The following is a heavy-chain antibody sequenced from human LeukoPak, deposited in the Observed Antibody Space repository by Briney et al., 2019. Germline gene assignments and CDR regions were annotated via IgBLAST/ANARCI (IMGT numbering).Heavy chain of an antibody. CDR3: ARDNGYSYGPLYFAY. D-gene: IGHD5-18*01. J-gene: IGHJ4*02. CDR2: IKQDGSEK. CDR1: GFTFSSYW. Sequence: GGSLRLSCAASGFTFSSYWMSWVRQAPGKGLEWVANIKQDGSEKYYVDSVKGRFTISRDNAKNSLYLQMNSLRAEDTAVYYCARDNGYSYGPLYFAYWGQGTLVTVSS. V-gene: IGHV3-7*01.